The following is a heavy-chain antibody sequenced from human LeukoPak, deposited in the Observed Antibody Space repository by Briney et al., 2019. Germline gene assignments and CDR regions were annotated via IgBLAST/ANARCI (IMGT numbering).Heavy chain of an antibody. J-gene: IGHJ3*02. CDR1: GFIYNNYW. D-gene: IGHD2-2*01. V-gene: IGHV3-7*01. CDR2: IKHDGSEK. CDR3: ARAPSGTYGFDAFDI. Sequence: GGSLRLSCAASGFIYNNYWMSWVRQSPGKGLEWVANIKHDGSEKYYVDSVKGRFTISRDNSKNTLYLQMNSLRAEDTTVYYCARAPSGTYGFDAFDIWGQGTMVTVSS.